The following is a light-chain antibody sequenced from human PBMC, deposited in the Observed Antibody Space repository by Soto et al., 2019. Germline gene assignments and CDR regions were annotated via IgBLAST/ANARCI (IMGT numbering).Light chain of an antibody. CDR1: QSLSSS. V-gene: IGKV3-15*01. CDR2: GAS. CDR3: QQYNKWPQT. Sequence: EILLTQSPVTLSLSPGERATLSCIASQSLSSSQLAWYQQKPGQAPRLLTHGASTRATGIPARFSGVGSGTEFTLTISSLQSEDFAVYYCQQYNKWPQTFGQGTRLEIK. J-gene: IGKJ5*01.